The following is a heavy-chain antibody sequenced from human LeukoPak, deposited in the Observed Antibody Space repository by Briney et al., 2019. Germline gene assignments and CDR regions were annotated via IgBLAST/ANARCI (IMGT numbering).Heavy chain of an antibody. CDR1: GFTFSSYA. CDR3: ARGSYSSPKSCFDY. J-gene: IGHJ4*02. CDR2: ISGSGGST. Sequence: PGGSLRLSCAASGFTFSSYAMSWVRQAPGKGLEWVSVISGSGGSTFYADSVKGRFNISRDNSKNTLYLQMNSLRAEDTAVYYCARGSYSSPKSCFDYWGQGTLVTVSS. D-gene: IGHD3-10*01. V-gene: IGHV3-23*01.